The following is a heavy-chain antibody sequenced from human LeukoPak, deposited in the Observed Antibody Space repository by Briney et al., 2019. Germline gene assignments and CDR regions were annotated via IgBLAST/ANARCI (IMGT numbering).Heavy chain of an antibody. D-gene: IGHD3-10*01. J-gene: IGHJ4*02. CDR1: GFPFTDFS. CDR3: ARERPGSVYFDY. Sequence: GGSLRLSCAASGFPFTDFSMDWVRQAPGKGLEWVAYISSSSSIIFYADSVKGRFTISRDNAKNSLYLQMNGLRAEDTAVYYCARERPGSVYFDYWGQGTLVTVSS. V-gene: IGHV3-48*01. CDR2: ISSSSSII.